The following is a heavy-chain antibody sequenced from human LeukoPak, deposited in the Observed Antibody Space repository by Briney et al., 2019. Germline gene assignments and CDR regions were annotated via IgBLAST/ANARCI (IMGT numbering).Heavy chain of an antibody. V-gene: IGHV4-34*01. CDR2: MNPSGST. J-gene: IGHJ6*03. Sequence: SETLSLTCAVSGGSFSGYYWTWIRQTPEKGLEWIGEMNPSGSTNYNPSLKSRVTISVDTSKNPFSLEISSVTAADTAVYYCARGRQDVTMIVVVMTAVSYYLDVWGKGTTVTVS. D-gene: IGHD3-22*01. CDR1: GGSFSGYY. CDR3: ARGRQDVTMIVVVMTAVSYYLDV.